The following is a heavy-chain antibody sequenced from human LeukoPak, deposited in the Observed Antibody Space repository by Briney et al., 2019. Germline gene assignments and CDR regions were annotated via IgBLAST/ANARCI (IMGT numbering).Heavy chain of an antibody. CDR3: AKVREWLVRVFWFDP. Sequence: QPGGSLRLSSAASGFTFSSYGMSWVRQAPGKGLEWVSAISGSGGSTYYADSVKGRFTISRDNSKNTLYLQMNSLRAEDTAVYYCAKVREWLVRVFWFDPWGQGTLVTVSS. CDR2: ISGSGGST. CDR1: GFTFSSYG. J-gene: IGHJ5*02. D-gene: IGHD6-19*01. V-gene: IGHV3-23*01.